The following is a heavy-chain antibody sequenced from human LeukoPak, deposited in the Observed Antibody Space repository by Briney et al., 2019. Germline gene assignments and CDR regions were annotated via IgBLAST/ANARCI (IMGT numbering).Heavy chain of an antibody. J-gene: IGHJ4*02. CDR3: ARVSRTRDYFDY. CDR2: IYYSGST. Sequence: PSETLSLTCTVSGGSISSGDYYWSWIRQPPGKGLEWIGYIYYSGSTYYDPSLKSRVTISVDTSKNQFSLKLSSVTAADTAVYYCARVSRTRDYFDYWGQGTLVTVSS. V-gene: IGHV4-30-4*08. CDR1: GGSISSGDYY.